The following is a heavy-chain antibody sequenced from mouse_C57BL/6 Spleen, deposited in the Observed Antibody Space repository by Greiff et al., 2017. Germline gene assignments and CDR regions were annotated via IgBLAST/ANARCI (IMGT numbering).Heavy chain of an antibody. CDR2: ISYDGSN. CDR1: GYSITSGYY. J-gene: IGHJ4*01. CDR3: ARSDYDEAMDY. D-gene: IGHD2-4*01. V-gene: IGHV3-6*01. Sequence: QLKESGPGLVKPSQSLSLTCSVTGYSITSGYYWNWIRQFPGNKLEWMGYISYDGSNNYNPSLKNRISITRDTSKYQFFLKLNSVTTEDTATYYCARSDYDEAMDYWGQGTSVTVSS.